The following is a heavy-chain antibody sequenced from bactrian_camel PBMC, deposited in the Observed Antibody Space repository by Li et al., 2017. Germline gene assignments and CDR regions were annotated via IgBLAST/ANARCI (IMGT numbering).Heavy chain of an antibody. D-gene: IGHD2*01. J-gene: IGHJ4*01. Sequence: DVQLVESGGGLVQPGGSLRLSCAASGFTFSMYAMSWVRQAPGKGLEWVASINSGGGSTFYADSMKGRFTISRDNAKKTVYLQMNSLKSEDTALYYCATDRYSGGYYYIPYEYNYWGQGTQVTVS. CDR3: ATDRYSGGYYYIPYEYNY. CDR1: GFTFSMYA. V-gene: IGHV3S40*01. CDR2: INSGGGST.